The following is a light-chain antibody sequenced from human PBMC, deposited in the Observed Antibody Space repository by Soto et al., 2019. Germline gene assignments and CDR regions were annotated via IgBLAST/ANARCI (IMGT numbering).Light chain of an antibody. CDR3: LQDYNYPT. V-gene: IGKV1-6*01. Sequence: AIQMTQSPSSLSASVGDTVTITCRASQGIRNDLGWYQQKPGKAPKLLIYAASSLQSGVPSRFSGSGSGTDFTLTISSLQPEDFATYYCLQDYNYPTFGQGTRLEIK. J-gene: IGKJ5*01. CDR2: AAS. CDR1: QGIRND.